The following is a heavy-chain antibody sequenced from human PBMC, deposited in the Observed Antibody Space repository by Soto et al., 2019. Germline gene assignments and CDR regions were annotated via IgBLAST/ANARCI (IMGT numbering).Heavy chain of an antibody. Sequence: VQLVESGGGVVQPGRSLRLSCAASGFTFSSYAMHWVRQAPGKGLEWVAVISYDGSNKYYADSVKGRFTISRDNSKNTLYLQMNSLRAEDTAVYYCARERVGPTSDAFDIWGQGTMVTVSS. J-gene: IGHJ3*02. CDR3: ARERVGPTSDAFDI. V-gene: IGHV3-30-3*01. D-gene: IGHD3-16*01. CDR1: GFTFSSYA. CDR2: ISYDGSNK.